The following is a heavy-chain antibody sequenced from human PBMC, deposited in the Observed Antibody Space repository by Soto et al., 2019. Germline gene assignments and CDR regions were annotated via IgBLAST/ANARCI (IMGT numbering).Heavy chain of an antibody. CDR3: ARVSLPGELFLVIGWTYYYYYGMDV. J-gene: IGHJ6*02. V-gene: IGHV3-11*01. Sequence: GGSLRLSCAASGFTFSDYYMSWIRQAPGKGLEWVSYISSSGSTIYYADYVKGRFTISRDNAKNSLYLQMNSLRAEDTAVYYCARVSLPGELFLVIGWTYYYYYGMDVWGQGTTVTVSS. CDR2: ISSSGSTI. D-gene: IGHD3-10*01. CDR1: GFTFSDYY.